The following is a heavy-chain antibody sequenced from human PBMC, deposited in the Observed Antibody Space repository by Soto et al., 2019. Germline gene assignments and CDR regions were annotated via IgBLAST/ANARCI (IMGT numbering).Heavy chain of an antibody. CDR2: TYYRSKWYN. D-gene: IGHD2-8*01. CDR3: ARLIGNSWLDS. J-gene: IGHJ5*01. V-gene: IGHV6-1*01. Sequence: VQLQQSGPGLVSPSQPPSLPFAISGASVSTNSATWDWIRQSPSGGLEWLGRTYYRSKWYNDYAVSVKGRITINPDTSNNQLSLQLNSVTPDDTAVYYCARLIGNSWLDSWGQGTLVTVSS. CDR1: GASVSTNSAT.